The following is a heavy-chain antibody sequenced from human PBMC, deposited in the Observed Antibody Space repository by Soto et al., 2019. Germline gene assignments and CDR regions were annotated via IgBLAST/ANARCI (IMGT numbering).Heavy chain of an antibody. V-gene: IGHV4-59*01. D-gene: IGHD2-8*01. CDR2: IHYSGTT. CDR1: GTSISSYY. J-gene: IGHJ4*02. CDR3: ARYNSYAIDY. Sequence: SDTLSLTCTVSGTSISSYYWSWIRQPPGKGLEWIANIHYSGTTNYNPSLASRVTLSVDTSKNQFSLKMTSVTAADRAMYFCARYNSYAIDYWGRGTLVTVAS.